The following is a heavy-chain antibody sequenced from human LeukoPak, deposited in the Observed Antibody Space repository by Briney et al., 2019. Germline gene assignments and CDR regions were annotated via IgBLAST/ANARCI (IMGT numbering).Heavy chain of an antibody. CDR1: GGSISSSSYY. CDR2: IYYSGSI. J-gene: IGHJ5*02. Sequence: SETLSLTCTVSGGSISSSSYYWGWIRQPPGKGLEWIGSIYYSGSIYYNPSLKSRVTISVDTSKNQFSLKLSSVTAADTAVYYCARLSTAVTTNWFDPWGQGTLVTVSS. V-gene: IGHV4-39*01. D-gene: IGHD4-17*01. CDR3: ARLSTAVTTNWFDP.